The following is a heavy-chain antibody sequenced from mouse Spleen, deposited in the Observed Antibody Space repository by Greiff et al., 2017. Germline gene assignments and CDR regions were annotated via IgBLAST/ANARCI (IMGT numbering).Heavy chain of an antibody. CDR2: ISDGGSYT. V-gene: IGHV5-4*02. Sequence: EVKLVESGGGLVKPGGSLKLSCAASGFTFSDYYMYWVRQTPEKRLEWVATISDGGSYTYYPDSVKGRFTISRDNAKNNLYLQMSSLKSEDTAMYYCARDSGNYGGYFDVWGAGTTVTVSS. CDR1: GFTFSDYY. CDR3: ARDSGNYGGYFDV. J-gene: IGHJ1*01. D-gene: IGHD2-1*01.